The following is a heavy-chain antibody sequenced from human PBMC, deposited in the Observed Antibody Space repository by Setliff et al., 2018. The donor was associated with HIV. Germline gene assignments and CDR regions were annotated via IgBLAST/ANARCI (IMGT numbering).Heavy chain of an antibody. CDR2: ISSSSSYI. CDR3: AKIPHTGDSAYDV. J-gene: IGHJ3*01. D-gene: IGHD7-27*01. Sequence: VGSLRLSCAASGFTVTSFSINWVRQAPGKGLEWVSSISSSSSYIYYADSVKGRFTISRDNAKNSLYLQMNSLRAEDTALYYCAKIPHTGDSAYDVWGQGTMVTVSS. V-gene: IGHV3-21*01. CDR1: GFTVTSFS.